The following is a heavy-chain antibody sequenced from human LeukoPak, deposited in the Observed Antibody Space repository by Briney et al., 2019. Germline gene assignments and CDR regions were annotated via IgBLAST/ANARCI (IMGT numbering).Heavy chain of an antibody. Sequence: GGSLRLSCAASGFTFSNYAMSWVRQAPGKGLEWVSVISGNGTSTYYADSVKGRFTISRDNSRNTLYLQMNSLRAEDTAVYYCAKNETSAGTAIINYRFDYWGQGTLVTVSS. CDR2: ISGNGTST. J-gene: IGHJ4*02. CDR3: AKNETSAGTAIINYRFDY. CDR1: GFTFSNYA. V-gene: IGHV3-23*01. D-gene: IGHD5-18*01.